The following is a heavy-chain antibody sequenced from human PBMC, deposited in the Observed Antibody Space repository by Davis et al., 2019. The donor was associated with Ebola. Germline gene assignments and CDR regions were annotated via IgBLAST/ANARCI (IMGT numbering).Heavy chain of an antibody. CDR1: GFTFDDYV. V-gene: IGHV3-30*02. D-gene: IGHD6-13*01. Sequence: GESLKISCAASGFTFDDYVMHWVRQAPGKGLEWVAFMQYDGSTRDYADSVRGRFTISRDNSMTTLYLQMNSLRVEDTAVYYCARPRDRVSNTDAFDIWGQGTMVTVSS. CDR3: ARPRDRVSNTDAFDI. CDR2: MQYDGSTR. J-gene: IGHJ3*02.